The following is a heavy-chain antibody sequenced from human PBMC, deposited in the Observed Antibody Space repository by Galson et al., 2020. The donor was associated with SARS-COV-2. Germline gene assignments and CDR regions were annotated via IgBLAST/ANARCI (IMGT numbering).Heavy chain of an antibody. V-gene: IGHV1-2*04. CDR1: GYTFTDYY. CDR2: INPNTGGT. D-gene: IGHD5-12*01. Sequence: ASVKVSCKTSGYTFTDYYIHWVRQAPGQGLEWMGWINPNTGGTNYAQKFQGWVTMTRDTSISTAYMALSRLKSDDTAVYYCARETEMATFNYFDYWGQGTLVTVSP. CDR3: ARETEMATFNYFDY. J-gene: IGHJ4*02.